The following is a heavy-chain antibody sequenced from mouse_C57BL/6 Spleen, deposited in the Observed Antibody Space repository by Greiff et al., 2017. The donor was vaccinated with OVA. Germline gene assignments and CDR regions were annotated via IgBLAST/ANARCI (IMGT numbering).Heavy chain of an antibody. V-gene: IGHV5-4*03. CDR1: GFTFSSYA. CDR3: ARRGRNDGYFDV. CDR2: ISDGDSYT. D-gene: IGHD2-14*01. J-gene: IGHJ1*03. Sequence: EVKLMESGGDLVKPGGSLKLSCAASGFTFSSYAMSWVRQTPEKRLEWVATISDGDSYTYYPDNVKGRITISRDNAKNNLYLQMSHLKSEDTAMYYCARRGRNDGYFDVWGTGTTVTVSS.